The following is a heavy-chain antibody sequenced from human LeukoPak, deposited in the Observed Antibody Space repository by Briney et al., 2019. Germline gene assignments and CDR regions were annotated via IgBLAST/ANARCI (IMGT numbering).Heavy chain of an antibody. CDR2: IKQDGSEK. J-gene: IGHJ4*02. V-gene: IGHV3-7*01. CDR1: GFTSSSYW. Sequence: GGSLGLSCAASGFTSSSYWMSWVRQAPGKGLEWVANIKQDGSEKYYVDSVKGRFTISRDNAKNSLYLQMNSLRAEDTAVHYCARDRGSSGWYEFDYWGQGTLVTVSS. CDR3: ARDRGSSGWYEFDY. D-gene: IGHD6-19*01.